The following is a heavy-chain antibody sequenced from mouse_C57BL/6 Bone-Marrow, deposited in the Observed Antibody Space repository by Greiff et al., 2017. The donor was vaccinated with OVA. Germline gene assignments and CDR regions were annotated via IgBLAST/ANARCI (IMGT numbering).Heavy chain of an antibody. D-gene: IGHD2-1*01. Sequence: EVQRVESGGGLVKPGGSLKLSCAASGFTFSDYGMHWVRQAPEKGLEWVAYISSGSSTIYYADTVKGRFTISRDNAKNTLFLQMTSLRSEDTAMYYCARGVYGNCVLFAYWGQGTLVTVSA. CDR1: GFTFSDYG. CDR3: ARGVYGNCVLFAY. CDR2: ISSGSSTI. V-gene: IGHV5-17*01. J-gene: IGHJ3*01.